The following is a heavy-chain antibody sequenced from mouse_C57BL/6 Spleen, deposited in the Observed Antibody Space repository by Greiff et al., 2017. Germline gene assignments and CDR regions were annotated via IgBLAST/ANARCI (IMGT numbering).Heavy chain of an antibody. CDR1: GFTFSDYY. CDR3: ARVGPGGYFDV. D-gene: IGHD4-1*01. CDR2: ISNGGGST. J-gene: IGHJ1*03. Sequence: EVKLMESGGGLVQPGGSLKLSCAASGFTFSDYYMYWVRQTPEKRLEWVAYISNGGGSTYYPDTVKGRFTISRDNAKNTLYLQMSRLKSEDTAMYYCARVGPGGYFDVWGTGTTVTVSS. V-gene: IGHV5-12*01.